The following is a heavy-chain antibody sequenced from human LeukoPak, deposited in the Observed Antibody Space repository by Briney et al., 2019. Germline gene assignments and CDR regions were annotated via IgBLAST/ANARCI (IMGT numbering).Heavy chain of an antibody. CDR2: INPKSGGT. CDR1: GYTFTGYY. V-gene: IGHV1-2*02. D-gene: IGHD6-19*01. Sequence: ASVKVSCKASGYTFTGYYMHWVRQAPGQGLEWMGWINPKSGGTNYPQQFQDRATMTRDTYISTPYMVLSSLTYDDKAVYYCARDAIAVAGLGGYWGQGTLVTVSS. J-gene: IGHJ4*02. CDR3: ARDAIAVAGLGGY.